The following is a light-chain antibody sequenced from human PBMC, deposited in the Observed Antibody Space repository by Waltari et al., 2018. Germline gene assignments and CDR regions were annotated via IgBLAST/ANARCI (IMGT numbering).Light chain of an antibody. J-gene: IGLJ1*01. Sequence: QSALTQPASVSGSPGQSITISCTGTSSDVGGYNYVSWYQQHPGTAPKLMIYDVRNRPSGGSDRFSGSKSGTPASLTISGLQAEDEADYYCSSYASTSPYVFGTGTKVTVL. CDR1: SSDVGGYNY. CDR3: SSYASTSPYV. CDR2: DVR. V-gene: IGLV2-14*03.